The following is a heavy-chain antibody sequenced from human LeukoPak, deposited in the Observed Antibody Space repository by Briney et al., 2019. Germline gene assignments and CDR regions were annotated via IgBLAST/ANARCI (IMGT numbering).Heavy chain of an antibody. Sequence: GASVKVSCKASGFPFISSGFSWVRQAPGQGLEWMGWISAYNGNTNYAQKLQGRVTMTTDTSTSTAYMELRSLRSDDTAVYYCARLGTTASTYYYYMDVWGKGTTVTVSS. CDR3: ARLGTTASTYYYYMDV. CDR1: GFPFISSG. CDR2: ISAYNGNT. D-gene: IGHD1-7*01. J-gene: IGHJ6*03. V-gene: IGHV1-18*01.